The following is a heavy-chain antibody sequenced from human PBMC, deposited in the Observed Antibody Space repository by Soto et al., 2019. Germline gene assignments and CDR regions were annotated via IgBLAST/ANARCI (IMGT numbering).Heavy chain of an antibody. CDR2: INPNSGGT. Sequence: QVQLVQSGAEVKKPGASVKVSCKASGYTFTGYYMHWVRQAPGQGLEWMGWINPNSGGTNYAQKFQGRVTMTRDTSISTAYMELSRLRSDDTAVYYCARGRDAGEYSSSSAKNHYGMDVWGQGTTVTVSS. D-gene: IGHD6-6*01. J-gene: IGHJ6*02. V-gene: IGHV1-2*02. CDR3: ARGRDAGEYSSSSAKNHYGMDV. CDR1: GYTFTGYY.